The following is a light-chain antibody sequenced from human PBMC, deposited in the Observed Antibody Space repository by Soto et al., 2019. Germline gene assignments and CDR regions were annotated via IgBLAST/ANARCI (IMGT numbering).Light chain of an antibody. CDR2: EVS. J-gene: IGLJ1*01. Sequence: QSVLTQPASVSGSPGQSITISCTGTSSDVGSYNLVSWYQQHPGKAPKLMIYEVSKRPSGVSNRFSGSKSGNTASLTISGLQAEDEADYYCSSYKSNSTLAVFRTVTKVTVL. V-gene: IGLV2-14*02. CDR3: SSYKSNSTLAV. CDR1: SSDVGSYNL.